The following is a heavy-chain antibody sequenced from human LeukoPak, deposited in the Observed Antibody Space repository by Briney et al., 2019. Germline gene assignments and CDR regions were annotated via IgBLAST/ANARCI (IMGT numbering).Heavy chain of an antibody. V-gene: IGHV3-74*01. Sequence: GGSLRLSCAGSGFIFSYHWVHWVRQAPGKGLVWVSRINPDGSRTDYADFVKGRFTISRDNAKSTVYLQMNSLSAEDTAMYYCAISMSGSNDLWGQGTLVTVSS. CDR1: GFIFSYHW. J-gene: IGHJ5*02. CDR3: AISMSGSNDL. CDR2: INPDGSRT. D-gene: IGHD1-26*01.